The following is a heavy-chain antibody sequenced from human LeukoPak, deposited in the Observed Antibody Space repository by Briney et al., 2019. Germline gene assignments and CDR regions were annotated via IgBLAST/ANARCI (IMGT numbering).Heavy chain of an antibody. CDR3: AREVGRFLEWLPTYYFDY. CDR2: ISSSSSYI. CDR1: GFTFSSYS. D-gene: IGHD3-3*01. V-gene: IGHV3-21*01. J-gene: IGHJ4*02. Sequence: GGSLRLSCATSGFTFSSYSMNWVRQAPGKGLEWVSSISSSSSYIYYADSVKGRFTISRDNAKNSLYLQMNSLRAEDTAVYYCAREVGRFLEWLPTYYFDYWGQGTLVTVSS.